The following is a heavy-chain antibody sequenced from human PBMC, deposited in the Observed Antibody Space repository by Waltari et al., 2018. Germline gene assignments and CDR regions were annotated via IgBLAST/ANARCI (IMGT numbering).Heavy chain of an antibody. CDR2: IKQDGSEK. CDR3: ARAPLHFDY. Sequence: EVQLVESGGGLVQPGGSLRLSCAASGFPFSSYWMSWVRQAPGKGLEWVANIKQDGSEKYYVDSVKGRFTISRDNAKNSLYLQMNSLRAEDTAVYYCARAPLHFDYWGQGTLVTVSS. J-gene: IGHJ4*02. CDR1: GFPFSSYW. V-gene: IGHV3-7*03.